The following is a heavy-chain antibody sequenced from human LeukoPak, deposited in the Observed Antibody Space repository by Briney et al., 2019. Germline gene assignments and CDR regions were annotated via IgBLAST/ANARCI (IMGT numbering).Heavy chain of an antibody. D-gene: IGHD3-3*01. CDR1: GYTFTSYD. CDR2: MNPNSGNT. Sequence: ASVKVSCKASGYTFTSYDINWVRQATGQGLEWMGWMNPNSGNTGYAQKFQGRVTMTRNTSISTAYMELSSLRSEDTAVYYCARGSYFDFLGGYYPTGYYGMDVLGQRATVTGSS. CDR3: ARGSYFDFLGGYYPTGYYGMDV. V-gene: IGHV1-8*01. J-gene: IGHJ6*02.